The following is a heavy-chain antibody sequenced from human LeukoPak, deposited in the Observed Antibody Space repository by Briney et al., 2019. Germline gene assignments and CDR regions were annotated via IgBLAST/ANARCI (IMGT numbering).Heavy chain of an antibody. CDR1: GYTFTSYG. CDR3: SRDRKPSVVATIGWFDP. Sequence: ASVKVSCKASGYTFTSYGISWVRQAPGQGLEWMGWISAYNGNTNYAQKLQGRVTMTTDTSTSTAYMELRSLRSDDTAVYYCSRDRKPSVVATIGWFDPWGQGTLVTVSS. V-gene: IGHV1-18*01. J-gene: IGHJ5*02. CDR2: ISAYNGNT. D-gene: IGHD5-12*01.